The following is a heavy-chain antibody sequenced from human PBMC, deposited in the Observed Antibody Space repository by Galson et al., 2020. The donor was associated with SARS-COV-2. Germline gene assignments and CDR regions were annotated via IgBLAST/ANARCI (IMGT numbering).Heavy chain of an antibody. J-gene: IGHJ3*02. CDR1: GGSIISDGYS. Sequence: ETSETLSLTCIVSGGSIISDGYSWNWIRQPPGKGLEWIGYIYHTGSTYYNPSLRSRVAISLDRFKNQFSLKLISVTAADTAVYYCVRARAALRAFDIWGQGTMVTVSS. CDR2: IYHTGST. CDR3: VRARAALRAFDI. V-gene: IGHV4-30-2*01.